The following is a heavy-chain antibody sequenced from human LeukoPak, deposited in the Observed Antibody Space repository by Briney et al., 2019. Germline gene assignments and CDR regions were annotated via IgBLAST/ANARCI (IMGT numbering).Heavy chain of an antibody. CDR2: IYHSGST. V-gene: IGHV4-38-2*02. CDR3: ARGVAAAVYDAFDI. J-gene: IGHJ3*02. CDR1: GYSISSGYY. D-gene: IGHD6-13*01. Sequence: PSETLSLTCTVSGYSISSGYYWGWIRQPPGKGLEWIGSIYHSGSTYYNPSLKSRVTISVDTSKNQFSLKLSSVTAADTAVYYCARGVAAAVYDAFDIWGQGTMVTVSS.